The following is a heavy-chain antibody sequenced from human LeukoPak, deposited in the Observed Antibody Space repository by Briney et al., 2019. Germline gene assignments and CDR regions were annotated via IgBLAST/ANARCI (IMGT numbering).Heavy chain of an antibody. CDR3: ARWDIRGTAHQLDY. CDR1: GFTFSSYA. Sequence: PGGSLRLSCAASGFTFSSYAMSWVRQAPGKGLEWVANINQDASAKYYVGSVKGRFTISRDNAKNSMYLQMNSLRAEDTAVYYCARWDIRGTAHQLDYWGQGTLVSVSS. D-gene: IGHD2-15*01. J-gene: IGHJ4*02. CDR2: INQDASAK. V-gene: IGHV3-7*01.